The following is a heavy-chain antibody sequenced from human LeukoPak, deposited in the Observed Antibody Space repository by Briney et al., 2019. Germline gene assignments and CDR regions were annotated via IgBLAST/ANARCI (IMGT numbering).Heavy chain of an antibody. Sequence: SETLSLTCTVSGGSISSSGYYWGWIRQPPAKGLEWIGSVFYSGSTNYNPSLKSRVTISVDTSKNQFSLKLSSVTAADTAVYYCARTTENDAFDIWGQGTVVTVSS. V-gene: IGHV4-39*07. CDR1: GGSISSSGYY. D-gene: IGHD1-14*01. J-gene: IGHJ3*02. CDR2: VFYSGST. CDR3: ARTTENDAFDI.